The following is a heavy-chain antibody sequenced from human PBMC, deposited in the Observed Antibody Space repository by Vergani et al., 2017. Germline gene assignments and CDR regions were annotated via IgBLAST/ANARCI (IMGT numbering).Heavy chain of an antibody. J-gene: IGHJ4*02. D-gene: IGHD2-15*01. CDR2: VFWDDDK. V-gene: IGHV2-5*02. CDR3: THRPDCSVGHCYEAY. CDR1: GFSLTTRGVA. Sequence: QITLKESGPTLVKPTQTLTLTCTFSGFSLTTRGVAVGWIRQPPGKALEWLAIVFWDDDKSYSPSMRNRVTITRDTSRNQVVLTMTNIDPVDTATYYCTHRPDCSVGHCYEAYWGQGTLVTVSS.